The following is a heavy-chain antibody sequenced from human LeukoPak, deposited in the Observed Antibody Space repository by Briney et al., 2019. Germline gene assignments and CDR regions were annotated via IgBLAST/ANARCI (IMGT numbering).Heavy chain of an antibody. V-gene: IGHV3-23*01. CDR3: AKDMSVWFGELLIDY. CDR2: ISGSGGST. D-gene: IGHD3-10*01. Sequence: ASVKVSCKASGGTFSSYAMSWVRQAPGKGLEWVSAISGSGGSTYYADSVKGRFTISRDNSKNTLYLQMNSLRAEDTAVYYCAKDMSVWFGELLIDYWGQGTLVTVSS. CDR1: GGTFSSYA. J-gene: IGHJ4*02.